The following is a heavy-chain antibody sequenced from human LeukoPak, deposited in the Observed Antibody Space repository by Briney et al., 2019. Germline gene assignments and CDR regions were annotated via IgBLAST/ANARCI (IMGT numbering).Heavy chain of an antibody. CDR2: IRYDGSNK. V-gene: IGHV3-30*02. Sequence: GGSLRLSCAASGFTFSSYGMHWVRQAPGKGLEGVAFIRYDGSNKYYADSVKGRFTISRDNSKNTLYLQMNSLRAEDTAVYYCAKDNSSSWYSFDYWGQGTLVTVSS. J-gene: IGHJ4*02. CDR3: AKDNSSSWYSFDY. CDR1: GFTFSSYG. D-gene: IGHD6-13*01.